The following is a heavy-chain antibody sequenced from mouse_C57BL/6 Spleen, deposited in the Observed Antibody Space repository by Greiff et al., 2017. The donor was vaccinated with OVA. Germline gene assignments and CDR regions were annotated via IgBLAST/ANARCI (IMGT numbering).Heavy chain of an antibody. V-gene: IGHV5-9-1*02. CDR3: TRDITTVVANAMDY. D-gene: IGHD1-1*01. CDR2: ISSGGDYI. CDR1: GFTFSSYA. Sequence: EVQVVESGEGLVKPGGSLKLSCAASGFTFSSYAMSWVRQTPEKRLEWVAYISSGGDYIYYADTVKGRFTISRDNARNTLYLQMSSLKSEDTAMYYCTRDITTVVANAMDYWGQGTSVTVSS. J-gene: IGHJ4*01.